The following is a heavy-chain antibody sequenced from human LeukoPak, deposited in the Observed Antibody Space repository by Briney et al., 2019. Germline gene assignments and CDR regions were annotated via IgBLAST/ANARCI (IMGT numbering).Heavy chain of an antibody. Sequence: TSETLSLTCTVSGGSISSSSYYWGWIRQPPGKGLEWIGSIYYSGSTYYNPSLKSRVTISVDTSKSQFSLKLSSVTAADTAVYYCARSDDYVWGSNDYWGQGTLVTVSS. CDR2: IYYSGST. CDR3: ARSDDYVWGSNDY. V-gene: IGHV4-39*01. D-gene: IGHD3-16*01. J-gene: IGHJ4*02. CDR1: GGSISSSSYY.